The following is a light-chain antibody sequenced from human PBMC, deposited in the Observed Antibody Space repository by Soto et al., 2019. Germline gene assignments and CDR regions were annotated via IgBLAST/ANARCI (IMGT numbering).Light chain of an antibody. CDR3: QQYNNNPLT. J-gene: IGKJ4*01. CDR1: QSVSTW. CDR2: KAY. Sequence: DIQMTQSPSTLSASVGDRVTITCRASQSVSTWLAWYQQKPGKVPKLLIYKAYSLESGLPSRFSGSGSGTELTLTISSLQPDDFATYYLQQYNNNPLTFGGGTKVQSK. V-gene: IGKV1-5*03.